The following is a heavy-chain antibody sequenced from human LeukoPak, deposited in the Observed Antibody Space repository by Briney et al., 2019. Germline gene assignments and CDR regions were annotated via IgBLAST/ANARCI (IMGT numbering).Heavy chain of an antibody. V-gene: IGHV5-51*01. Sequence: GESLKISFKGSGXTFASYWIGWVRQLPGKVLERMGIIDPRDSETRYSPSFQGQVTISVDKSITTAYLQWSNLKASDTAIYYCARQASGNFDYWGQGTLVTVSS. CDR1: GXTFASYW. D-gene: IGHD1-26*01. J-gene: IGHJ4*02. CDR3: ARQASGNFDY. CDR2: IDPRDSET.